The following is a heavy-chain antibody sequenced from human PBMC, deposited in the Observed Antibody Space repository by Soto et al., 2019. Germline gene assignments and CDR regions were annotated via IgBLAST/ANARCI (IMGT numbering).Heavy chain of an antibody. CDR2: VHHTGSP. Sequence: SETLSLTCAVSGYPISNVYYCGCICQPPGKGLEWIGSVHHTGSPYYNPSLKSRVTISLDTSKNQFSLKLNSVTASDTAVYYCARYSDASGFAAFDIWGQGTMVTVSS. D-gene: IGHD3-22*01. CDR3: ARYSDASGFAAFDI. J-gene: IGHJ3*02. CDR1: GYPISNVYY. V-gene: IGHV4-38-2*01.